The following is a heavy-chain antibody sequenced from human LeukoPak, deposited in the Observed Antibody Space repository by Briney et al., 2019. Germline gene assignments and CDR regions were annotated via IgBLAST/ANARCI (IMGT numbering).Heavy chain of an antibody. J-gene: IGHJ4*02. V-gene: IGHV3-48*01. CDR2: ISTGSSSR. CDR3: ARDQTGTYDY. Sequence: GGSLRLSCAASGFTFSSYSMNWVRQAPGKGLEWVSYISTGSSSRNYADPVKGRFTISRDNAKNSLYLQMDSLRAEDTAVYYCARDQTGTYDYWGQGTLVTVSS. CDR1: GFTFSSYS. D-gene: IGHD1-26*01.